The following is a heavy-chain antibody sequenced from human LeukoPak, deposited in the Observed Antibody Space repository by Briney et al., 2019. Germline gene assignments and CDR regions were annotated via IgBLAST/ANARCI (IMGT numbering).Heavy chain of an antibody. D-gene: IGHD6-13*01. V-gene: IGHV1-18*01. J-gene: IGHJ6*02. Sequence: ASVEVSCKASGYTFTSYGISWVRQAPGQGLEWMGCISADNGDTNYAQNLQGRVTMTTDTYTSTAYMELRSLRSDDSAVYYCARTEIAVAGTGGDYYYYYGMDVWGQGTTVTVSS. CDR3: ARTEIAVAGTGGDYYYYYGMDV. CDR1: GYTFTSYG. CDR2: ISADNGDT.